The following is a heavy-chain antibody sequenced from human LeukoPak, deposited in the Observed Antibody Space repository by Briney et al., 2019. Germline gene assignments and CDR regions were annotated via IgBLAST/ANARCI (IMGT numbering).Heavy chain of an antibody. CDR3: AIDSGSYYVV. D-gene: IGHD1-26*01. CDR2: ISYDGSNK. V-gene: IGHV3-30-3*01. Sequence: GRSLRLSCAASGFTFSSYAMHWVRQAPGKGLEWVAVISYDGSNKYYADSVKGRFTISRDNSKNTLYLQMNSLRSEDTAVYYCAIDSGSYYVVWGQGTLVTVSS. J-gene: IGHJ4*02. CDR1: GFTFSSYA.